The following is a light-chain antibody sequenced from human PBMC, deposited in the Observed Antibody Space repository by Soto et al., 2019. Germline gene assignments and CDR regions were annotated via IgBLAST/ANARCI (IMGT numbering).Light chain of an antibody. Sequence: EIGMTQSPATLSLSIGERATLTCRASQTIDNTLAWYQQKPGPAPMLLNDGASNRATGIPDRFSGSGSGTDFTITSSRLDPEDSAVYYCQQYCSSGTFGQGTKVDIK. CDR1: QTIDNT. V-gene: IGKV3-20*01. J-gene: IGKJ1*01. CDR2: GAS. CDR3: QQYCSSGT.